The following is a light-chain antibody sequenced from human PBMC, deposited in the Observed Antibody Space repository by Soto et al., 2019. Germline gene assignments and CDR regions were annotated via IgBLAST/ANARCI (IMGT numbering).Light chain of an antibody. CDR2: DVS. CDR3: CSYAGSYRYV. CDR1: SSDVGGYNY. Sequence: QSALTQPRSVSGPPGQSVTISCTGTSSDVGGYNYVSWYQQHPGKAPKLMIYDVSKRPSGVPDRFSGSKSGNTASLTISGLQAEDEADYYCCSYAGSYRYVFGTGTKVTVL. J-gene: IGLJ1*01. V-gene: IGLV2-11*01.